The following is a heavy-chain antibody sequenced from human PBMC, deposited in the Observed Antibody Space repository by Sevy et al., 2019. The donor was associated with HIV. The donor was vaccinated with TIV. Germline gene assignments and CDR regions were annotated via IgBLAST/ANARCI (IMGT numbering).Heavy chain of an antibody. Sequence: SQTLSLTCAISGDSVSSSSAAWNWFRQSPSRGLEWLGRTYYRSKWYNNYAVSVKNRVTINPDTSENQFSLHLNSVTPEDTAVYFCARGDELNSYYYGMDVWGQGTTVTVSS. CDR2: TYYRSKWYN. CDR1: GDSVSSSSAA. J-gene: IGHJ6*02. V-gene: IGHV6-1*01. CDR3: ARGDELNSYYYGMDV. D-gene: IGHD1-1*01.